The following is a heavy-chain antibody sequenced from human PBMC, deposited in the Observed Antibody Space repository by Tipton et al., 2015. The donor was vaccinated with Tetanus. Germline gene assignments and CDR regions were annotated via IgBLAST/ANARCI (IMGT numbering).Heavy chain of an antibody. D-gene: IGHD2-15*01. CDR2: SWYDGTDT. Sequence: SGFIFSSYGIHWVRQAPGKGLEWVAVSWYDGTDTYYADAVKGRFTISRDNSKNPLYLQMNSLRAEDTALYYCAREADCSGGSCFSGDFDTWGQGTQVTVSS. CDR3: AREADCSGGSCFSGDFDT. J-gene: IGHJ4*02. V-gene: IGHV3-33*01. CDR1: GFIFSSYG.